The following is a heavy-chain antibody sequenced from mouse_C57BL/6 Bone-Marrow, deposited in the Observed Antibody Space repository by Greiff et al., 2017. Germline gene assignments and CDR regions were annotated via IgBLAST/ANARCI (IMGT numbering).Heavy chain of an antibody. CDR1: GYTFTSYW. V-gene: IGHV1-5*01. Sequence: VQLQQSGTVLARPGASVKMSCKTSGYTFTSYWMHWVKQRPGQGLEWIGAIYPGNSDTSYNQEFKGKAKLTAVTSASTAYMELSSLTNEDSAVYSCTNFGDYYGSSPWFAYWGQGTRVTVSA. J-gene: IGHJ3*01. CDR2: IYPGNSDT. CDR3: TNFGDYYGSSPWFAY. D-gene: IGHD1-1*01.